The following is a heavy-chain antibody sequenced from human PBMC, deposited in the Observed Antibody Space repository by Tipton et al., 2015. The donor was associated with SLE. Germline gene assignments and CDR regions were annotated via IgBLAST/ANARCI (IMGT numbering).Heavy chain of an antibody. CDR3: ARGPTFGRKKSYFDY. J-gene: IGHJ4*02. V-gene: IGHV4-59*12. D-gene: IGHD2/OR15-2a*01. Sequence: LRLSCTVSGGSISSYYWSWIRQPPGKGLEWIGYIYYSGSTNYNPSLKSRVTISVDTSKNQFSLKLSSVTAADTAVYYCARGPTFGRKKSYFDYWGQGTLVTVSS. CDR1: GGSISSYY. CDR2: IYYSGST.